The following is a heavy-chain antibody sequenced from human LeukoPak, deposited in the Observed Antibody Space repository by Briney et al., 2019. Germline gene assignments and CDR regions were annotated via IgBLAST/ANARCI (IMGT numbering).Heavy chain of an antibody. V-gene: IGHV3-53*01. CDR2: IYSGGST. J-gene: IGHJ4*02. CDR3: ARDMRGPIDY. D-gene: IGHD3-10*01. Sequence: GGSLRLSCAASGFTVRSNYMSWVRQAPGKGLEWVSVIYSGGSTYYADSVKGRFTISRDNSKNTLYLQMNSLRAEDTAVYYCARDMRGPIDYWGQGTLVTVSS. CDR1: GFTVRSNY.